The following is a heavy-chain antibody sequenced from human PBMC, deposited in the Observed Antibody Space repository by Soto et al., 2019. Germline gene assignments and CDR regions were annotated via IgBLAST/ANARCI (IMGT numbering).Heavy chain of an antibody. CDR2: INHSGST. J-gene: IGHJ4*02. V-gene: IGHV4-34*01. Sequence: PSETLSLTCAVYGGSFSAYSWSWIRQPPGKGLEWIGEINHSGSTNYKPTLKRRATKSLETHKNKYSLSLSTQPAGDRAGHYITRVIPGIAAGRHFDYLGQGTLVNVSS. CDR3: TRVIPGIAAGRHFDY. CDR1: GGSFSAYS. D-gene: IGHD6-13*01.